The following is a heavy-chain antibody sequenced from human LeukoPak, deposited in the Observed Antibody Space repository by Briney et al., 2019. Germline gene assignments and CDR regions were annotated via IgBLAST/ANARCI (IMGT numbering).Heavy chain of an antibody. CDR3: ARVSGYDWESFYDY. D-gene: IGHD5-12*01. J-gene: IGHJ4*02. Sequence: PSETLSLTCTVSGVSISGTTYCWAWIRQPPGKGLEWIGSIYSSGNPIYNASLKSRIAISVDTSKNQFSLKLSSVTAADTAMYYCARVSGYDWESFYDYWGQGSLVTVSS. V-gene: IGHV4-39*07. CDR1: GVSISGTTYC. CDR2: IYSSGNP.